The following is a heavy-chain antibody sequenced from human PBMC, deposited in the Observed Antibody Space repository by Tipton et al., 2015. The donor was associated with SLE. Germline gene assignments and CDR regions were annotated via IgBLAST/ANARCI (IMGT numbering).Heavy chain of an antibody. D-gene: IGHD3/OR15-3a*01. CDR2: MSGRDKTT. V-gene: IGHV3-11*04. CDR3: ARAQLDWNWASDI. Sequence: SLRLSCVASGFKFSDYYMSRIRQSPGRGLEWISYMSGRDKTTLYGASVRGRFTISRDNAKNSLFLDMNSLTVGDTAVYYCARAQLDWNWASDIWGLGTMVTVSS. CDR1: GFKFSDYY. J-gene: IGHJ3*02.